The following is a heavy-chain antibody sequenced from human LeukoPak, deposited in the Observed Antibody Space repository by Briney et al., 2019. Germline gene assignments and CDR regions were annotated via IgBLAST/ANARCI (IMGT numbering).Heavy chain of an antibody. V-gene: IGHV4-34*01. Sequence: SETLSLTCAVYGESFSSYYWSWIRQPPGKGLEWIGEINHSGSSNYNPSLKSRVTISVDTSKNQFSLKLSSVTAADTAVYYCARHEDPYSSSFDYWGQGTLVTVSS. CDR1: GESFSSYY. J-gene: IGHJ4*02. CDR2: INHSGSS. CDR3: ARHEDPYSSSFDY. D-gene: IGHD6-13*01.